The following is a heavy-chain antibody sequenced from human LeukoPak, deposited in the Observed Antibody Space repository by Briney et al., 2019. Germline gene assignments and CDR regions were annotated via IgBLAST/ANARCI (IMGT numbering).Heavy chain of an antibody. Sequence: PSETLSLTCTASGDSVTNSDYYWAWLRPAPGKGPEWIAIVYYSGTSYYNASVSSRVTSFVDTFRNPVPRKLKSVTDADTAKYYYARHSEGMHVRAYEFWGPGIQVMVSS. V-gene: IGHV4-39*01. D-gene: IGHD3-10*01. J-gene: IGHJ4*02. CDR1: GDSVTNSDYY. CDR2: VYYSGTS. CDR3: ARHSEGMHVRAYEF.